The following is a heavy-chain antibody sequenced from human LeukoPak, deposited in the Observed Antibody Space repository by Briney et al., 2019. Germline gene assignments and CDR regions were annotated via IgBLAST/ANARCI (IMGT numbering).Heavy chain of an antibody. Sequence: ASVKVSCKASGYTFTGYYMHWVRQAPGQGLEWMVWINPNSGGTNYAQKFQGRVTMTRDTSISTAYMELSRLRSDDTAVYYCARGYSSGWHWFDPWGQGTLVTVSS. CDR3: ARGYSSGWHWFDP. CDR1: GYTFTGYY. D-gene: IGHD6-19*01. CDR2: INPNSGGT. J-gene: IGHJ5*02. V-gene: IGHV1-2*02.